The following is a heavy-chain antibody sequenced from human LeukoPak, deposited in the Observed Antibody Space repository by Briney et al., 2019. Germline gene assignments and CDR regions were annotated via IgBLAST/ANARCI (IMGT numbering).Heavy chain of an antibody. Sequence: PGGSLRLSCAASGFTFSSYGMPWVRQAPGKGLEWVAVIWYDGSNKYYADSVKGRFTISRDNSKNTLYLQMNSLRAEDTAVYYCARDVEPLGIAAAGVFDYWGQGTLVTVSS. CDR3: ARDVEPLGIAAAGVFDY. D-gene: IGHD6-13*01. CDR2: IWYDGSNK. CDR1: GFTFSSYG. V-gene: IGHV3-33*01. J-gene: IGHJ4*02.